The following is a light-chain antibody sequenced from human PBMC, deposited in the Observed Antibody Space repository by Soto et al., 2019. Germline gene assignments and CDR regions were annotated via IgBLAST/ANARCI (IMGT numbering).Light chain of an antibody. Sequence: EIVLTRSPGTLSLSPGERATLSCRASQSVSSSYLAWYQQKPGQAPRLLIYGASSRATGIPDRFSGSGSGTDFTLTISRLEPEDFAVYYCQQYGSSRETFGQGTKLEIK. CDR3: QQYGSSRET. J-gene: IGKJ2*01. CDR2: GAS. V-gene: IGKV3-20*01. CDR1: QSVSSSY.